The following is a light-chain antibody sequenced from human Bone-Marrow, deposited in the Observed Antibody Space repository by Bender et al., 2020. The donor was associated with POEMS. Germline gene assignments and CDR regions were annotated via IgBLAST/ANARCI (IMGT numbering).Light chain of an antibody. CDR3: SSYTSSSTLE. J-gene: IGLJ3*02. V-gene: IGLV2-14*03. Sequence: QSALTQPASVSGSPGQTITISCTGTSNDIGRYKLVSWYQQHPGKAPKVVIYDVSTRPSGVSNRFSGSKSGNTASLTISGLQAEDEADYYCSSYTSSSTLEFGGGTKLTVL. CDR1: SNDIGRYKL. CDR2: DVS.